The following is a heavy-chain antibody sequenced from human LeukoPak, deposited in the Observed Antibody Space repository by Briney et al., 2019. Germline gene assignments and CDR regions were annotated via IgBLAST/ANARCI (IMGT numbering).Heavy chain of an antibody. CDR3: ASLYYDYVWGSYRYTPPSNWFDP. J-gene: IGHJ5*02. CDR1: GGSISSSSYY. V-gene: IGHV4-39*01. CDR2: IYYSGST. Sequence: PSETLSLTCTVSGGSISSSSYYWGWIRQPPGKGLEWIGSIYYSGSTYYNPSLKSRVTISVDTSKKQFSLKLSSVTAADTAVYYCASLYYDYVWGSYRYTPPSNWFDPWGQGTLVTVSS. D-gene: IGHD3-16*02.